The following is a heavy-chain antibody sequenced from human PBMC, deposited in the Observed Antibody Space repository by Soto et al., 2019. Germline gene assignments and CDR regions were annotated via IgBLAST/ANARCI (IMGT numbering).Heavy chain of an antibody. D-gene: IGHD3-10*01. CDR3: ARAGITMVRGYYFDY. CDR1: GGSISSYY. Sequence: PSETLSLTCTVSGGSISSYYWSWIRQPPGKGLEWIGCIYYSGSTYYNPSLKSRVTISVDTSKNQFSLKLSSVTAADTAVYYCARAGITMVRGYYFDYWGQGTLVTVSS. J-gene: IGHJ4*02. V-gene: IGHV4-59*01. CDR2: IYYSGST.